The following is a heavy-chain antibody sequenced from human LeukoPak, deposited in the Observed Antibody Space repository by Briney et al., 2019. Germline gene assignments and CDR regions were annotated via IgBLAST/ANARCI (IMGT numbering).Heavy chain of an antibody. CDR1: GGTFSSYA. D-gene: IGHD2-15*01. Sequence: SVKVSCKASGGTFSSYAISWVRQAPGQGLEWMGRIIPVFGIANYAQKFQGRVTITADKSTSTAYMELSSLRSEDTAVYYCARDLGDGGSCCLWYYGMDVWGQGTTVTVSS. CDR2: IIPVFGIA. J-gene: IGHJ6*02. V-gene: IGHV1-69*04. CDR3: ARDLGDGGSCCLWYYGMDV.